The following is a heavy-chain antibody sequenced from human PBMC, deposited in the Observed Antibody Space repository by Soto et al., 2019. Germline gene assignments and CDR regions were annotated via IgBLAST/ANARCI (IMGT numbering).Heavy chain of an antibody. CDR2: IYSGGST. Sequence: EVQLVESGGGLVQPGGSLRLSCAASGFTVSSNYMSWVRQAPGKGLEWVSVIYSGGSTYYADSVKGRLTISRDNSKNTLYLQMNSLRAEDTAVYYCARWTYDYGDLVDYWGKGTLDTVSS. CDR3: ARWTYDYGDLVDY. CDR1: GFTVSSNY. J-gene: IGHJ4*02. D-gene: IGHD4-17*01. V-gene: IGHV3-66*01.